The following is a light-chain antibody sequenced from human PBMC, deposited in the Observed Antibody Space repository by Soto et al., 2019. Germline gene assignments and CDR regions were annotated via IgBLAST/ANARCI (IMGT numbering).Light chain of an antibody. V-gene: IGLV2-14*01. J-gene: IGLJ2*01. CDR2: EVS. CDR3: SSYTSSSTPGVV. CDR1: SSDVGGYNY. Sequence: QSALTQPASVSGSPGQSITISCTGTSSDVGGYNYVSWYQQHPGKAPKLMIYEVSNRPSGVSNRFSGSKSGNTASLTISGLQAEDEAEYYCSSYTSSSTPGVVFGGGTQLTVL.